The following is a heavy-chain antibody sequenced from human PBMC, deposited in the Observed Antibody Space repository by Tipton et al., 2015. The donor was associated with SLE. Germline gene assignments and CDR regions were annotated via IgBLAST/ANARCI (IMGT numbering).Heavy chain of an antibody. Sequence: SLRLSCAAPGFTFTTSEMHWVRQAPGKGLVWVSRINSDGSSTSYADSVKGRFTISRDNAKNTLYLQMNSLRAEDTAVYYCASLLWFRVYYYGMDVWGQGTTVTVSS. CDR3: ASLLWFRVYYYGMDV. CDR1: GFTFTTSE. J-gene: IGHJ6*02. CDR2: INSDGSST. D-gene: IGHD3-10*01. V-gene: IGHV3-74*01.